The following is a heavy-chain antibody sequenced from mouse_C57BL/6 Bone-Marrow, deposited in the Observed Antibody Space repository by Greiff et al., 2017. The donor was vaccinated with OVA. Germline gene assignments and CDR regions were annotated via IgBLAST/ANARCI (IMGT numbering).Heavy chain of an antibody. D-gene: IGHD1-1*01. V-gene: IGHV1-50*01. Sequence: VQLQQPGAELVKPGASVKLSCKASGYTFTSYWIQWVKQRPGQGLEWIGEIDPSDSYTNYNQKFKGKATLTVDTSSSTAYMQLSSLTSEDSAVYYCARGDYYGPYFDYWGQGTTLTVSS. CDR3: ARGDYYGPYFDY. CDR1: GYTFTSYW. CDR2: IDPSDSYT. J-gene: IGHJ2*01.